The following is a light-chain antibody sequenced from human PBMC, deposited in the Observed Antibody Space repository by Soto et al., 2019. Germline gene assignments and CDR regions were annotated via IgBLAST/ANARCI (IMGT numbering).Light chain of an antibody. J-gene: IGKJ1*01. V-gene: IGKV1-17*03. CDR1: QGISNY. CDR2: AAS. CDR3: LQHNSYPWT. Sequence: DIQMAQSPSAMSSSVGDRVTITCRASQGISNYLAWFQQKPGKVPQRLIYAASSLQSGVPSRFSGSVSGTEFTLTISSLQPEDFATYVCLQHNSYPWTFGQGTMVEIK.